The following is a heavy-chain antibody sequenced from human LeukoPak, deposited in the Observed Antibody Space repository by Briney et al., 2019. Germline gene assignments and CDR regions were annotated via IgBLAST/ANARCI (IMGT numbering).Heavy chain of an antibody. CDR2: IKQDDSEK. D-gene: IGHD3-22*01. Sequence: GGSLRLSCTASGFTLSAYWMSWLRQAPKKGLEWVANIKQDDSEKYYVDSVKGRFTISRDNAKNSVYLQMNSLRVEDTAVYYCARDAPYYYDSSSTFDYWGQGTLVTVSS. V-gene: IGHV3-7*01. J-gene: IGHJ4*02. CDR1: GFTLSAYW. CDR3: ARDAPYYYDSSSTFDY.